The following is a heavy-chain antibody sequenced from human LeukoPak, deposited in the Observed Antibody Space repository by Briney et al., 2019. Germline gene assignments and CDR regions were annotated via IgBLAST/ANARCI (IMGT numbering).Heavy chain of an antibody. D-gene: IGHD3-10*01. J-gene: IGHJ3*02. CDR2: IIPILGIA. V-gene: IGHV1-69*04. Sequence: SVKVSCKASGGTFSSYAISWVRQAPGQGLEWMGRIIPILGIANYAQKFQGRVTITADKSTSTAYMELSSLRSEDTAVYYCARDELLWFGELLYPGAFDIWGQGTMVTVSS. CDR3: ARDELLWFGELLYPGAFDI. CDR1: GGTFSSYA.